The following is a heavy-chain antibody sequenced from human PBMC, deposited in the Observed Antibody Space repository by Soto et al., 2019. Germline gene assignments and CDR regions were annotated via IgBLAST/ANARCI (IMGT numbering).Heavy chain of an antibody. D-gene: IGHD6-13*01. Sequence: SETLSLTCTVAGVYISYYYWSWARQAPGKGLEWIGCIDQSGRTSYNPSLKSRVSISVDTSKKQFSLNLISVTAADTAVYYCAGDRNSNIWAFYWGPGTLVTVSS. J-gene: IGHJ4*02. CDR2: IDQSGRT. CDR3: AGDRNSNIWAFY. CDR1: GVYISYYY. V-gene: IGHV4-59*01.